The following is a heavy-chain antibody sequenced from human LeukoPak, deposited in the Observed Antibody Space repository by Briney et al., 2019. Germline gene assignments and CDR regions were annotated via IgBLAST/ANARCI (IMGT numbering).Heavy chain of an antibody. Sequence: GGSLRLSCAASGFTFSSYAMSWVHQAPGKGLEWVSSISGSGADTYYAYSVKGRFTISRDNSKNMLYLQTDSLRADDTAIYYCAKGRYGSSHYIGDYWGQGTLVTVSS. D-gene: IGHD6-19*01. CDR2: ISGSGADT. CDR1: GFTFSSYA. V-gene: IGHV3-23*01. J-gene: IGHJ4*02. CDR3: AKGRYGSSHYIGDY.